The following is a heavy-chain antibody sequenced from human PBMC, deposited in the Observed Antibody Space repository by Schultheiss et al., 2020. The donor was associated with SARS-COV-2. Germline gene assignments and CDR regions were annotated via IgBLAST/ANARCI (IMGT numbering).Heavy chain of an antibody. CDR2: IYSGGST. V-gene: IGHV3-53*01. J-gene: IGHJ5*02. D-gene: IGHD4-17*01. CDR3: ARDGGDGDYGRWFDP. Sequence: GGSLRLSCAASGFTVSSNYMSWVRQAPGKGLEWVSVIYSGGSTYYADSVKGRFTISRDNAKNSLYLQMNSLRAEDTAVYYCARDGGDGDYGRWFDPWGQGTLVTVSS. CDR1: GFTVSSNY.